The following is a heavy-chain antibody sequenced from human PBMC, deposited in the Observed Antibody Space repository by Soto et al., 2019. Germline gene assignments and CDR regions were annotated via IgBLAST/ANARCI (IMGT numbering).Heavy chain of an antibody. J-gene: IGHJ4*02. CDR1: GGSISSYY. CDR3: ARLTSGALDY. V-gene: IGHV4-59*01. CDR2: IHDSGST. Sequence: SETLSLTCTVSGGSISSYYWSWIRQPPGKGLEWIGYIHDSGSTHYNPSLKSRITISVDTSKNQFSLKLNSVISADTAVYYCARLTSGALDYWGQGTLVTVSS. D-gene: IGHD3-3*01.